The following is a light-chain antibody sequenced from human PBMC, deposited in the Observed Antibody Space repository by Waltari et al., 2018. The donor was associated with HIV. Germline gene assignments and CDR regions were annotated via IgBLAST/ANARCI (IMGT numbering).Light chain of an antibody. J-gene: IGLJ2*01. CDR1: SLSKQY. CDR3: QSSDTSGTSVI. Sequence: SSDLTQPPSVSVSPGQTATITCPGDSLSKQYTSWYKQRPGQAPVLLISKDNKRPSWIPERFSGSTSGTTVTLAISRVQPDDEADYYCQSSDTSGTSVIFGGGTKLTVL. V-gene: IGLV3-25*03. CDR2: KDN.